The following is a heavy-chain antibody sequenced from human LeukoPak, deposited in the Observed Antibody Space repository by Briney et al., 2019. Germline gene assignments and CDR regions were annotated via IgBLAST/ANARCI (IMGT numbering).Heavy chain of an antibody. CDR2: INPSGGST. J-gene: IGHJ4*02. Sequence: GASVKVSCKASGYTFTSYYMHWVRQAPGQGLEWMGIINPSGGSTSYAQKFQGRVTMTRDTSVSTAYMDLSRLRSDDTAVYYCARERYYGSGSVYNRIDYWGQGTLGTVSS. V-gene: IGHV1-46*01. CDR1: GYTFTSYY. CDR3: ARERYYGSGSVYNRIDY. D-gene: IGHD3-10*01.